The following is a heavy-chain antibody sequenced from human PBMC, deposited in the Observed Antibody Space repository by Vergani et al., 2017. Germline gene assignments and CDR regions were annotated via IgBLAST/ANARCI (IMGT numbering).Heavy chain of an antibody. CDR2: VYWNDDG. CDR3: VHRLGYFDWDGDFDV. J-gene: IGHJ3*01. CDR1: GFSLTTGGEG. V-gene: IGHV2-5*01. D-gene: IGHD3-9*01. Sequence: QITLRESGPTLVKPTQTLTLTCTFSGFSLTTGGEGVGWIRQPPGRALEWLAFVYWNDDGRYSPSLKSRVTITKDTSKSEVILTMATMDPVDTATYYCVHRLGYFDWDGDFDVWGPGTMVTVAS.